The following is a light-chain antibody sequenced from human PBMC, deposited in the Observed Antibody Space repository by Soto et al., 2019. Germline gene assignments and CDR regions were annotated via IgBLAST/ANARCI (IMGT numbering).Light chain of an antibody. J-gene: IGKJ4*01. Sequence: EIVSTQSPATLSLSPGERATLSCRASQNIGRYLAWYQQTPGQVPRLLIYDVSDWATGIPARFSGSGSGTDFTLTISSLEPEDFAVYFWQQRMSWPLTFGGGTKVVSK. V-gene: IGKV3-11*01. CDR1: QNIGRY. CDR3: QQRMSWPLT. CDR2: DVS.